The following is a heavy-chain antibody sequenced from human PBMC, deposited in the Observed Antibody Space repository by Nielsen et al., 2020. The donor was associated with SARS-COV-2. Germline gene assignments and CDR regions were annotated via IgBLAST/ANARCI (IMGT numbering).Heavy chain of an antibody. V-gene: IGHV4-39*01. CDR3: AGGKEDRLEYYDSSGYLDY. D-gene: IGHD3-22*01. J-gene: IGHJ4*02. CDR2: IYYSGST. Sequence: SETLSLTCTVSGGSISSSSYYWGWIRQPPGKGLEWIGSIYYSGSTYYNPSLKSRVTISVDTSKNQFSLKLSSVTAADTAVYYCAGGKEDRLEYYDSSGYLDYWGQGTLVTVSS. CDR1: GGSISSSSYY.